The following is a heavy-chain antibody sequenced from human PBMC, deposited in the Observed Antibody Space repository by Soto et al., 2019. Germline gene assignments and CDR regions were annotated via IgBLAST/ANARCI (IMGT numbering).Heavy chain of an antibody. CDR1: GFTFSSYG. D-gene: IGHD6-19*01. V-gene: IGHV3-30*18. CDR2: ISYDGSNK. CDR3: AKGGTVSGQWLALDY. Sequence: GSLRLSCAASGFTFSSYGMHWVRQAPGKGLEWVAVISYDGSNKYYADSVKGRFTISRDNSKNTLYLQMNSLRAEDTAVYYCAKGGTVSGQWLALDYWGQGTLVTVSS. J-gene: IGHJ4*02.